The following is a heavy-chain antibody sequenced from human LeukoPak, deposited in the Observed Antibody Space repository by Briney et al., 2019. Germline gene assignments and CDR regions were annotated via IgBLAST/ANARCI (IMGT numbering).Heavy chain of an antibody. CDR3: AGRRSSGYEGNFDY. V-gene: IGHV6-1*01. CDR1: GDSVSSNSIS. D-gene: IGHD5-12*01. CDR2: TYYYSKWSN. Sequence: SQTLSLTCAISGDSVSSNSISWNWFRQSPSRGLEWLGRTYYYSKWSNDYAVSVQSRITISADTSKNQISLHLNSVTPEDTAVYYCAGRRSSGYEGNFDYWGQGALATISS. J-gene: IGHJ4*02.